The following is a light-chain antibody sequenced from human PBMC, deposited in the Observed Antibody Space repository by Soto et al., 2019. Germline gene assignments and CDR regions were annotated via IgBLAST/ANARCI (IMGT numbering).Light chain of an antibody. CDR3: AAWDDSLNGYV. Sequence: QSVLTHPPSASGAPGERVTISCSGSSSNIGSNTVNWCQQLPGTAPKLLIYKNNQRPSGVPDRFSGSKSGTSASLAISGLQSEDGADYYCAAWDDSLNGYVFGTGTKVTVL. V-gene: IGLV1-44*01. CDR2: KNN. J-gene: IGLJ1*01. CDR1: SSNIGSNT.